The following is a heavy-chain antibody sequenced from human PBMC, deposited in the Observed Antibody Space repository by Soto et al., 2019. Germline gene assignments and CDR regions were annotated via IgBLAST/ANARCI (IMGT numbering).Heavy chain of an antibody. CDR3: ARDRFFGPGAFDI. CDR1: GFTFSSYS. D-gene: IGHD3-16*01. Sequence: GGSLRLSCAASGFTFSSYSMNWVRQAPGKGLEWVSYISSSSSTIYYADSVKGRFTISRDNAKNSLYLQMNSLRAEDTAVYYCARDRFFGPGAFDIWGQGTMVTVSS. CDR2: ISSSSSTI. J-gene: IGHJ3*02. V-gene: IGHV3-48*01.